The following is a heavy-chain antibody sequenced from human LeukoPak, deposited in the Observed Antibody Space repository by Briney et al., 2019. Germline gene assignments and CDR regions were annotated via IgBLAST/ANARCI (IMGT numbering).Heavy chain of an antibody. V-gene: IGHV1-69*13. CDR2: IIPIFGTA. J-gene: IGHJ4*02. D-gene: IGHD6-19*01. Sequence: ASVKVSCKASGGTFSSYAISWVRQAPGQGLEWMGGIIPIFGTANYAQKFQGRVTITADESTSTAYMELSSLRSEDTAVYYCAREANSSGWLGYWGQGTLVTVSS. CDR1: GGTFSSYA. CDR3: AREANSSGWLGY.